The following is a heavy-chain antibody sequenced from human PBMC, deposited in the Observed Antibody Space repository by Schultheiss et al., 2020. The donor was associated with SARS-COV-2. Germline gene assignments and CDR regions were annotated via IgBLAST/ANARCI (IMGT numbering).Heavy chain of an antibody. D-gene: IGHD1-7*01. J-gene: IGHJ4*02. Sequence: GGPLRLSCAASGFTFSSYGMSWVRQAPGKGLEWVAAMWYDGSNKHYADSVKGRFTISRDDSKNTVSLEMNSLRVEDTAVYYCARVLYNWNYYYDLWGQGTLVTVSS. CDR2: MWYDGSNK. CDR1: GFTFSSYG. CDR3: ARVLYNWNYYYDL. V-gene: IGHV3-33*08.